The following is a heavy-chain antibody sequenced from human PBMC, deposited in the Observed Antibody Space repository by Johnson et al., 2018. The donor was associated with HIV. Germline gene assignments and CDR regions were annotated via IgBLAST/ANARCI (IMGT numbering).Heavy chain of an antibody. CDR1: GFTFSSYG. V-gene: IGHV3-30*19. CDR3: AIMSAPEDADAFDF. Sequence: QVQLVESGGGVVQPGRSLRLSCAASGFTFSSYGMHWVRQAPGKGLEWVAFISYDGSNKYYADSVKGRFTISSDNSRNTLYLQMNSLRAEDTTVYFCAIMSAPEDADAFDFWGQGTMVTVSS. J-gene: IGHJ3*01. D-gene: IGHD1-14*01. CDR2: ISYDGSNK.